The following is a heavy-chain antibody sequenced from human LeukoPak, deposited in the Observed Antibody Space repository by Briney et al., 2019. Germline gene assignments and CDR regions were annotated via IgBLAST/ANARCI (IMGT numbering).Heavy chain of an antibody. J-gene: IGHJ4*02. D-gene: IGHD5-12*01. CDR2: IDPSDSYT. CDR3: ARQGSGYDYYYFDY. V-gene: IGHV5-10-1*01. CDR1: GYSFTSYW. Sequence: GESLKISCKGSGYSFTSYWISWVRQMPGKGLEWMGRIDPSDSYTNYSPSFQGHVIISADKSISTAYLQWSSLKASDTAMYYCARQGSGYDYYYFDYWGQGTLVTVSS.